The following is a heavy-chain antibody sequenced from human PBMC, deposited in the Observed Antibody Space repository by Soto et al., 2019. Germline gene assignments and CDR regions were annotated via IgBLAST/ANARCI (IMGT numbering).Heavy chain of an antibody. Sequence: ASVKVSCKASGYTFTSYGISWVRQAPGQGLEWMGWISAYNGNTNYAQKLQGRVTMTTDTSTSTAYMEPRSLRSDDTAVYYCARVRAAAEYFQHWGQGTLVTASS. CDR1: GYTFTSYG. CDR2: ISAYNGNT. CDR3: ARVRAAAEYFQH. V-gene: IGHV1-18*01. D-gene: IGHD6-13*01. J-gene: IGHJ1*01.